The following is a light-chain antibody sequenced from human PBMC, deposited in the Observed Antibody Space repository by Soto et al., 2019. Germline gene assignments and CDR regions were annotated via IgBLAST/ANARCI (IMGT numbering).Light chain of an antibody. Sequence: SPGRLSLSPGETATLSCRASQSVPSTYFAWYQQKSGQPPRLLISGTSNRATGIPDRFSGSGSGRDFTLTISRLEPEDFAVYFCQQFGNSPWTFGQGTKVDIK. CDR2: GTS. V-gene: IGKV3-20*01. J-gene: IGKJ1*01. CDR1: QSVPSTY. CDR3: QQFGNSPWT.